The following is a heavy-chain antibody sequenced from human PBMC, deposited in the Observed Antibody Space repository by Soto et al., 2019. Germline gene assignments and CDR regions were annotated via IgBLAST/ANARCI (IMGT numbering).Heavy chain of an antibody. D-gene: IGHD2-2*01. CDR1: GGSISSYY. J-gene: IGHJ1*01. Sequence: PSETLSLTCTVSGGSISSYYWSWIRQPPGKGLEWIGYIYYSGSTNYNPSLKSRVTISVDTSKNQFSLKLSSVTAADTAVYYCAGDAVGYCSSTSCYGPEYFQHWGQGTLVTVSS. CDR3: AGDAVGYCSSTSCYGPEYFQH. V-gene: IGHV4-59*08. CDR2: IYYSGST.